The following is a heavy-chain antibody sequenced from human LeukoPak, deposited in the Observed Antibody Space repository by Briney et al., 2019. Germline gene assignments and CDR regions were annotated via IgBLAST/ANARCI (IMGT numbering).Heavy chain of an antibody. V-gene: IGHV4-4*07. CDR3: ARGRYCSADICSGGDAFDI. Sequence: SETLSLTCTASGGSINNYYWSWIRQPAGKGLEWIGRIYTRGSTNYNPSLKSRVTMSVDTSKNQFSLKLSSVTAADTAVYYCARGRYCSADICSGGDAFDIWGQGTLVSVSS. CDR2: IYTRGST. D-gene: IGHD2-15*01. J-gene: IGHJ3*02. CDR1: GGSINNYY.